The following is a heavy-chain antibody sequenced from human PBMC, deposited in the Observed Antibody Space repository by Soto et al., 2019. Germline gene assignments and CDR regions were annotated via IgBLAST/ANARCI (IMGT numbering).Heavy chain of an antibody. CDR3: ARGYYFDH. J-gene: IGHJ4*02. Sequence: PGESLKISCQGSGYDFTTYWIAWVRQMPGKGLEWVGIIWPSDSDTRYSPSFQGHVTTSADESISTAYLQWSSLKASDTAIYYCARGYYFDHWAQGTLVIVSS. V-gene: IGHV5-51*01. CDR1: GYDFTTYW. CDR2: IWPSDSDT.